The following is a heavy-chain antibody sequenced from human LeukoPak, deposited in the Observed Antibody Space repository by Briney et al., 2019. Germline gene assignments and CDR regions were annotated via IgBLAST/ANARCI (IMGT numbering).Heavy chain of an antibody. V-gene: IGHV1-2*02. J-gene: IGHJ5*02. CDR1: GYTFTGYY. CDR3: ARGYPLDRHYDFWSGYIERSLGDMGYNWFDP. Sequence: GASVKVSCKASGYTFTGYYMHWVRQAPGQGLEWMGWINPNSGGTNYAQKFQGRVTMTRDTSISTAYMELSRLRSDDTAVYYCARGYPLDRHYDFWSGYIERSLGDMGYNWFDPWGQGTLVTVSS. CDR2: INPNSGGT. D-gene: IGHD3-3*01.